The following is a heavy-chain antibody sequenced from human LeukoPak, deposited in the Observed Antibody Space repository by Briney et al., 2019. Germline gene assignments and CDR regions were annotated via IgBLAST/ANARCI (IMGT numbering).Heavy chain of an antibody. D-gene: IGHD3-16*02. CDR2: IAYHGGAE. V-gene: IGHV3-30*18. Sequence: PGRSLRLSCAASGFTFSSYGMHWVRQAPGKGLEWVAVIAYHGGAEYYADSVKGRFTNSRDNSKNTVDLQLNSLRAEDSAVYYCAKQSFRMVNYFDYWGQGTLVTVSS. CDR3: AKQSFRMVNYFDY. J-gene: IGHJ4*02. CDR1: GFTFSSYG.